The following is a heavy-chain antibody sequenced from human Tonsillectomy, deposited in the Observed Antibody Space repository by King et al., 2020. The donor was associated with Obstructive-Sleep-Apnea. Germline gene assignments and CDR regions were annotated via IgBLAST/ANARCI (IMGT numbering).Heavy chain of an antibody. CDR1: GYTFTSYD. CDR2: MNPNSGNT. V-gene: IGHV1-8*01. J-gene: IGHJ6*02. Sequence: QLVQSGAEVKKPGASVKVSCKASGYTFTSYDINWVRQATGQGLEWMGWMNPNSGNTGYAQDFQGRVTMTRNTSISTAYMELSSLRSEDTAVYYCATTSGNYGNYYVMDVWDQGTTVTVSS. D-gene: IGHD1-26*01. CDR3: ATTSGNYGNYYVMDV.